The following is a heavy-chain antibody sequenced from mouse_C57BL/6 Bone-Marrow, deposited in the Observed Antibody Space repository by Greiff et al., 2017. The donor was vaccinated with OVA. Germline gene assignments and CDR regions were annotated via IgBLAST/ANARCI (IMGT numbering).Heavy chain of an antibody. CDR2: IWSGGST. J-gene: IGHJ4*01. CDR3: ARKTMIPHYAMDY. CDR1: GFSLTSYG. V-gene: IGHV2-2*01. Sequence: QVQLQQSGPGLVQPSQSLSITCTVSGFSLTSYGVHWVRQSPGKGLEWLGVIWSGGSTDYNAAFISRLSISKDNSKSQVFFKMNSLQADDTAIDYCARKTMIPHYAMDYWGQGTSVTVSS. D-gene: IGHD2-4*01.